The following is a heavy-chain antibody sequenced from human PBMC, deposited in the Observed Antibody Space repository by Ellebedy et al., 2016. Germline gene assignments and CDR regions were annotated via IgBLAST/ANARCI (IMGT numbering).Heavy chain of an antibody. J-gene: IGHJ5*02. V-gene: IGHV1-69*06. Sequence: SVKVSXXASGGTFSSYAIGWVRQAPGQGLEWMGGIIPIFGTANYAQKFQGRVTITADKSTSTAYMELSSLRSEDTAVYYCARDAEHYYDSSGYYRDGFDPWGQGTLVTVSS. CDR1: GGTFSSYA. CDR2: IIPIFGTA. D-gene: IGHD3-22*01. CDR3: ARDAEHYYDSSGYYRDGFDP.